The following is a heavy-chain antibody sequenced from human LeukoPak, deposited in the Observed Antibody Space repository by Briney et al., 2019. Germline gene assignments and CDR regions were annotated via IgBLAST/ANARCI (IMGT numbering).Heavy chain of an antibody. CDR1: GGSISCYY. CDR3: ARERWELRLTGPHDAFDI. J-gene: IGHJ3*02. Sequence: SETLSLTCTVSGGSISCYYWSWIPQPAGKGLEWIGCIYNSGSTNYNPSLKSRVTISVDTSKNQFSMKLSFVTAADTAVYYCARERWELRLTGPHDAFDIWGQGTMVTVSS. V-gene: IGHV4-4*07. CDR2: IYNSGST. D-gene: IGHD1-26*01.